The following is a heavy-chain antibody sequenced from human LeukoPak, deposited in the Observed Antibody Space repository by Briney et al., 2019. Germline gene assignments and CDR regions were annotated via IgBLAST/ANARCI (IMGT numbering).Heavy chain of an antibody. CDR2: INPNSGGT. D-gene: IGHD6-6*01. Sequence: ASVKVSCKASGYTFTSYGISWVRQAPGQGLEWMGWINPNSGGTNYAQKFQGRVTMTRDTSISTAYMELSRLRSDDTAVYYCARERTAARNWFDPWGQGTLVTVSS. CDR1: GYTFTSYG. J-gene: IGHJ5*02. V-gene: IGHV1-2*02. CDR3: ARERTAARNWFDP.